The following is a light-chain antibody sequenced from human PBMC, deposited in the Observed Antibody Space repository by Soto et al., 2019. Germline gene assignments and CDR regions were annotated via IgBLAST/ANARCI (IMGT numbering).Light chain of an antibody. CDR1: QSISDT. Sequence: EIVMTQSPATLSVSPGGRATLSCRASQSISDTLAWYQQKPGQAPRLLIHGASARATGIPARFSGSGSGTEFTLTISSLQSEDSAVYYCQQYSKWPPITFGQGTRLEI. V-gene: IGKV3D-15*01. J-gene: IGKJ5*01. CDR3: QQYSKWPPIT. CDR2: GAS.